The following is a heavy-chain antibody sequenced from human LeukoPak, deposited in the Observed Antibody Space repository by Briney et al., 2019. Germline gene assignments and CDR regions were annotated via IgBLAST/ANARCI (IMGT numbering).Heavy chain of an antibody. CDR3: ARARGVAGTKYIDC. J-gene: IGHJ4*02. CDR2: IYYSGST. V-gene: IGHV4-59*01. D-gene: IGHD6-19*01. CDR1: GGSISSYY. Sequence: SETLSLTCTVSGGSISSYYWSWIRQPPGKGLEWIGYIYYSGSTNYNPSLKSRVTISVDTSKNQFSLKLSSVTAADTAVYYCARARGVAGTKYIDCWGQGTLVTVSS.